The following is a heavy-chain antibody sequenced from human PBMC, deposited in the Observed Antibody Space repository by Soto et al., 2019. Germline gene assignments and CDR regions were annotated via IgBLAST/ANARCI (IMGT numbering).Heavy chain of an antibody. CDR2: IYPGDSDT. J-gene: IGHJ2*01. CDR3: ARTYIVEVPAGIVPWYFEL. V-gene: IGHV5-51*01. CDR1: GYTFISYW. D-gene: IGHD2-2*02. Sequence: LGESLKISCKASGYTFISYWIGWVRQMPGKGLEWMGIIYPGDSDTRYSPSFQGQVTLSVDKSTSTAHLQWSSLKASDTAMYYCARTYIVEVPAGIVPWYFELWRRGTLVTVSS.